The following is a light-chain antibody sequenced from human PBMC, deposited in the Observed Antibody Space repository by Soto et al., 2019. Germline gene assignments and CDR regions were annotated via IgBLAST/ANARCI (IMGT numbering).Light chain of an antibody. J-gene: IGKJ4*01. CDR1: QVISSR. CDR3: QQSNSFPLT. V-gene: IGKV1-12*01. CDR2: AAS. Sequence: DNQMTQSPSSVSASVGDRVTITCRASQVISSRLAWYQQQPGKAPNLLIYAASSLQSGVPSRFSGSGSETDFTLSIGSLQPEDFATYYCQQSNSFPLTFGGGTKVEIK.